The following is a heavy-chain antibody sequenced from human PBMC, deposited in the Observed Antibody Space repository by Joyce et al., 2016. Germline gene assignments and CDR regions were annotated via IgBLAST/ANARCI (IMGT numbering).Heavy chain of an antibody. Sequence: EVQLLESGGGLVQPGGSLRLSCAASGFTFSSFAMSWVLRDPGKGLELVSAISGSGSSTSYADSVKGRFTISRDNSKNTLYLQMNSLRAEDTAVYYCANAVTGYYYYYYGMDVWGQGTTVTVSS. J-gene: IGHJ6*02. CDR3: ANAVTGYYYYYYGMDV. D-gene: IGHD4-11*01. CDR1: GFTFSSFA. CDR2: ISGSGSST. V-gene: IGHV3-23*01.